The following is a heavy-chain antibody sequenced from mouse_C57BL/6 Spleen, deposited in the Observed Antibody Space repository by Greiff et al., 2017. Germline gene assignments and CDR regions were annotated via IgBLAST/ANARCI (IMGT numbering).Heavy chain of an antibody. D-gene: IGHD5-5*01. J-gene: IGHJ2*01. V-gene: IGHV1-7*01. Sequence: HVHVKQSGAELAKPGASVKLSCKASGYTFTSYWMHWVNQRPGQGLEWIGYINPSSGYTKYNQKFKDKATLTADKSSSTAYMQLSSLTYEDSAVYYCARGLPFDYWGQGTTLTVSS. CDR1: GYTFTSYW. CDR2: INPSSGYT. CDR3: ARGLPFDY.